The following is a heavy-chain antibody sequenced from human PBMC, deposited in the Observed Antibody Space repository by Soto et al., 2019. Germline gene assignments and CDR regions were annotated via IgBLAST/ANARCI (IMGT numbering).Heavy chain of an antibody. V-gene: IGHV5-51*01. CDR1: GYSFTSYW. CDR2: IYPGDSDT. Sequence: GESLKISCKGSGYSFTSYWIGWVRQMPGKGLEWMGIIYPGDSDTRYSPSFQGQVTISVDKSTSTAYLQWSSLKASDTAMYYCARQPDYNILTGYSYYFDYWGQGTRVTVS. CDR3: ARQPDYNILTGYSYYFDY. J-gene: IGHJ4*02. D-gene: IGHD3-9*01.